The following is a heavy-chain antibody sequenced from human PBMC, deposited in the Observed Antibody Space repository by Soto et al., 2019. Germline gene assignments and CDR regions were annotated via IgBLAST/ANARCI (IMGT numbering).Heavy chain of an antibody. D-gene: IGHD1-1*01. V-gene: IGHV3-53*01. J-gene: IGHJ3*01. CDR2: LYDVDGS. CDR1: GLTISGKKY. CDR3: ATWHEREHAYDV. Sequence: GGSLRLSCAAFGLTISGKKYVAWVRQAPGKGLEWVSGLYDVDGSFHADSVRGRFTTSSDSSKTTVYLQMNDLRPDDTAVYYCATWHEREHAYDVWGQGTTVTV.